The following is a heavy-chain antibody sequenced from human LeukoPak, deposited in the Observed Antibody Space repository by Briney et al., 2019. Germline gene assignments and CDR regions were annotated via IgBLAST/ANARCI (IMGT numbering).Heavy chain of an antibody. CDR2: ISSGSSTI. V-gene: IGHV3-48*01. D-gene: IGHD6-19*01. CDR1: GFTFSSYS. Sequence: GGSLRLSCAASGFTFSSYSMNWVRQAPGKGLEWVSYISSGSSTIYYADSVKGRFTISRDNAKNSLYLQMNSLRAEDTAVYYCARDEQSAFDYWGQGTLVTVSS. J-gene: IGHJ4*02. CDR3: ARDEQSAFDY.